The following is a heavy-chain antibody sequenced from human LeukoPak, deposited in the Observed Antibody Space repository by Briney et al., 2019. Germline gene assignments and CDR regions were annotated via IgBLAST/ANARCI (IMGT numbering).Heavy chain of an antibody. J-gene: IGHJ6*03. V-gene: IGHV4-39*01. Sequence: SETLSLTCTVSGGSISSSSYYWGWIRQPPGKGLEWIGSIYYSGSTYYNPSLKSRVTISVDTSKNQFSLKLSSVTAADTAVYYCARPRIPNYYYYYYMDVWGKGTTVTVSS. CDR2: IYYSGST. CDR1: GGSISSSSYY. CDR3: ARPRIPNYYYYYYMDV. D-gene: IGHD2-15*01.